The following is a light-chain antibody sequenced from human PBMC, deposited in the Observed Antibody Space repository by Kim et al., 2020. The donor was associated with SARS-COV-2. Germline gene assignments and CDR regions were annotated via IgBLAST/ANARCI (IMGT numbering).Light chain of an antibody. J-gene: IGLJ2*01. CDR1: KLGDKY. Sequence: SYGLTQPPSVSVSPGQTASITCSGDKLGDKYACWYQQKPGQSPVLVIYQDSKRPSGIPERFSGSNSGNTATLTISGTQAMDEADYYCQAWDSSTAVFGGG. CDR2: QDS. V-gene: IGLV3-1*01. CDR3: QAWDSSTAV.